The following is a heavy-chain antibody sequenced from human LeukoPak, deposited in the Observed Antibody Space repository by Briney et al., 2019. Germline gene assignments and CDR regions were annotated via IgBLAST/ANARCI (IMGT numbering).Heavy chain of an antibody. Sequence: ASVKVSCKASGYTFTSYDINWVRQATGQGLEWMGWMSPNSGNTGYAQKFQGRVTMTRNTSISTAYMELSSLRSEDTAVYYCARDRKSITIFGVVISSWFDPWGQGTLVTVSS. CDR1: GYTFTSYD. J-gene: IGHJ5*02. CDR2: MSPNSGNT. CDR3: ARDRKSITIFGVVISSWFDP. V-gene: IGHV1-8*01. D-gene: IGHD3-3*01.